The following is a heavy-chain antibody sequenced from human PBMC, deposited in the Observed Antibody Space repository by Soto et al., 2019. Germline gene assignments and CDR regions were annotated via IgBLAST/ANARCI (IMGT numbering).Heavy chain of an antibody. V-gene: IGHV1-69*01. CDR3: ARPILYFDWLLGPGYYDDGMDV. D-gene: IGHD3-9*01. J-gene: IGHJ6*02. Sequence: QVQLVQSGAEVKKPGSSVKVSCKASGGTFSSYAISWVRQAPGQGLEWMGGIIPIFGTANYAQKFQGRVTITADESTSTAYMELSSLRSEDTAVYYCARPILYFDWLLGPGYYDDGMDVWGQGTTVTVSS. CDR2: IIPIFGTA. CDR1: GGTFSSYA.